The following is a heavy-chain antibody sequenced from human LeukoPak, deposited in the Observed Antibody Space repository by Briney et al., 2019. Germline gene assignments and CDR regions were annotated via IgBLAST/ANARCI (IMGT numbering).Heavy chain of an antibody. V-gene: IGHV1-2*02. CDR1: GYTFTSYG. CDR2: INPNSGGT. Sequence: ASVKVSCKASGYTFTSYGISWVRQAPGQGLEWMGWINPNSGGTNYAQKFQGRVTMTRDTSISTAYMELSRLRSDDTAVYYCASRYSNWFDPWGQGTLVTVSS. D-gene: IGHD1-1*01. CDR3: ASRYSNWFDP. J-gene: IGHJ5*02.